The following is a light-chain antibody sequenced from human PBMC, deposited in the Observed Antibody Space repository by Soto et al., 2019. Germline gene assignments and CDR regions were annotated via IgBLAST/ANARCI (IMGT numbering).Light chain of an antibody. CDR2: AAS. CDR3: QQYNNWPPLT. Sequence: EVVVTQSPATLSVSLGGRATLSCRASQSVRTNLAWYQQKPGQAPRLLIYAASTRATGVPARFSGSGSATEFTLTITSLQSEDFAVYYCQQYNNWPPLTFGGGTKLEVK. J-gene: IGKJ4*01. V-gene: IGKV3-15*01. CDR1: QSVRTN.